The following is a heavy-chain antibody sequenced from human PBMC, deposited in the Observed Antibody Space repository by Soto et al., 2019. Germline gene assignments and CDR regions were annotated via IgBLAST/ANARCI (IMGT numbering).Heavy chain of an antibody. CDR2: IYYTVIT. CDR3: ASGRGISWYFDF. J-gene: IGHJ4*02. Sequence: QVQLQESGPGLVKPSQTLSLTCTVSGGFISTGDYFWSWIRQPPGKGLEWIGYIYYTVITFYHPSRRCRLTISGDTSKYEFSLKWSSATAAHTAAYYCASGRGISWYFDFWGQGTLVTVSS. CDR1: GGFISTGDYF. D-gene: IGHD6-13*01. V-gene: IGHV4-30-4*01.